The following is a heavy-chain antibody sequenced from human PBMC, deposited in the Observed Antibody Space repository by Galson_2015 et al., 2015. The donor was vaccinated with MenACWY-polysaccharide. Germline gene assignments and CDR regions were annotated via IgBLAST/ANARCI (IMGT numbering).Heavy chain of an antibody. CDR3: ARDSYGDYAFDY. J-gene: IGHJ4*02. V-gene: IGHV3-21*01. CDR2: ISSSSSYI. Sequence: SLRLSCAASGLTFSSYSMNWVRQAPGKGLEWVSSISSSSSYIYYADSVKGRFTISRDNAKNSLYLQMNSLRAEDTTVYYCARDSYGDYAFDYWGQGTLVTVSS. CDR1: GLTFSSYS. D-gene: IGHD4-17*01.